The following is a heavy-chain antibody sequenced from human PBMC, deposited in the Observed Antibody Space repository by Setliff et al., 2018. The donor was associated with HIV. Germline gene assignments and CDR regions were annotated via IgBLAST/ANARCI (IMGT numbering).Heavy chain of an antibody. D-gene: IGHD3-10*01. CDR2: IYHSGRT. CDR3: ARDRWFGENDAFDI. CDR1: GYSISSGYY. V-gene: IGHV4-38-2*02. J-gene: IGHJ3*02. Sequence: SETLSLTCAVSGYSISSGYYWGWIRQPPGKGLEWIGTIYHSGRTYSNPSLKSRVTISVDKSKNQFSLRLSSVTAADTAVYYFARDRWFGENDAFDIWGQGTMVTVSS.